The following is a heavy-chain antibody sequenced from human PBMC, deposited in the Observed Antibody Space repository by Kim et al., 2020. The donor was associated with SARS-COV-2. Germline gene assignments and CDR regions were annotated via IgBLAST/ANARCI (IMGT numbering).Heavy chain of an antibody. J-gene: IGHJ6*02. V-gene: IGHV3-33*01. Sequence: GGSLRLSCAASGFTFSNYNIHWVRQAPGKGLEWVALIFSDGSDKYYAYSVKGRFTISRDDPKNTAYLQMNSLRLEDTAVYYCSREPPGPVYGMDVWGQGTTVTVSS. CDR1: GFTFSNYN. D-gene: IGHD4-17*01. CDR3: SREPPGPVYGMDV. CDR2: IFSDGSDK.